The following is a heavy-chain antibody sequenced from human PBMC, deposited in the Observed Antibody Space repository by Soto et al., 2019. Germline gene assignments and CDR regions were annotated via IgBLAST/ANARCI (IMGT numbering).Heavy chain of an antibody. V-gene: IGHV4-59*08. D-gene: IGHD3-10*01. CDR1: GGSISSYY. Sequence: SETLSLTCTVSGGSISSYYWSWIRQPPGKGLEWIGYIYYSGTTNYNPSLKSRVTISVDTSKNQFPLKLSSVTAADTAVYYCARAYRVRGSFDYWGQGTLVTVSS. J-gene: IGHJ4*02. CDR3: ARAYRVRGSFDY. CDR2: IYYSGTT.